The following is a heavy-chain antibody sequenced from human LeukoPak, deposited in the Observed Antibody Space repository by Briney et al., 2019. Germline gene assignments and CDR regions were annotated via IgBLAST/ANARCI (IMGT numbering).Heavy chain of an antibody. CDR1: GGSISSYY. Sequence: SETLSLTCTVSGGSISSYYWSWIRQPPGKGLEWIGYIYYSGYTNYSPSLKSRVTISVDTSKNQFSLKLGSVTAADTAVYYCARTTMVRGTYYMDVWGKGTTVTISS. V-gene: IGHV4-59*01. CDR2: IYYSGYT. J-gene: IGHJ6*03. D-gene: IGHD3-10*01. CDR3: ARTTMVRGTYYMDV.